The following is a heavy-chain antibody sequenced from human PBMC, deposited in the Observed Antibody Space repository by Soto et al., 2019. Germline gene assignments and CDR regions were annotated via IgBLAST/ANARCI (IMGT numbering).Heavy chain of an antibody. CDR2: IYWDDDK. Sequence: QITLKESGPTLVKPTQTLTLTCTFSGFSLTTRGVGVGWIRQPPGKALECLALIYWDDDKRYSPSLQSRRSITKDTSKNQLVLTMTNVDPVDTATYYCAHIPNYYQYDWFDPWGQGTLVSVSS. CDR3: AHIPNYYQYDWFDP. V-gene: IGHV2-5*02. J-gene: IGHJ5*02. D-gene: IGHD3-16*01. CDR1: GFSLTTRGVG.